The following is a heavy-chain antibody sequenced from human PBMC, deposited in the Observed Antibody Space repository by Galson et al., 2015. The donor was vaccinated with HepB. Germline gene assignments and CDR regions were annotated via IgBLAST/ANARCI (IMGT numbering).Heavy chain of an antibody. CDR1: GFTFSRYA. J-gene: IGHJ4*02. CDR2: ISYDGSNK. CDR3: ARAFDYGESNESDY. D-gene: IGHD4-17*01. V-gene: IGHV3-30-3*01. Sequence: SLRLSCAASGFTFSRYAMHWVRQAPGKGLEWVAVISYDGSNKYYADSVKGRYTISRDNSKNTLYLQMNSLRAEDTAVYYCARAFDYGESNESDYWGQGTLVTVS.